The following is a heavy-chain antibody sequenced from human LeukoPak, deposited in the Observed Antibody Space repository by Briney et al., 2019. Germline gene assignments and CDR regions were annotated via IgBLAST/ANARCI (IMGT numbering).Heavy chain of an antibody. D-gene: IGHD1-26*01. CDR3: AKRGVGASNAYFDS. CDR2: IDGGGITT. CDR1: GFTFSSYA. V-gene: IGHV3-23*01. Sequence: GGSLRLSCAASGFTFSSYAMSWVRQAPGKGLEWVSVIDGGGITTYYADSVKGRFAISRDNSKNTVYLQMNSLRTEDTAVYYCAKRGVGASNAYFDSWGQGTLVTVSS. J-gene: IGHJ4*02.